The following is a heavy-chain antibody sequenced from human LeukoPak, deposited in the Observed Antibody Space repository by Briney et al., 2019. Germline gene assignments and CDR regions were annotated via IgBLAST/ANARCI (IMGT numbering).Heavy chain of an antibody. J-gene: IGHJ4*02. Sequence: GGSLRLSCATSGFTFSAYSMNWVRQAPGKGLEWVSSISGSSIYINYADSVKGRFTISSDNAKNSLYLQMHTLRAADTAVYYCARAEGLGAVAGLFDYWGQGTLVTVSS. CDR2: ISGSSIYI. CDR3: ARAEGLGAVAGLFDY. V-gene: IGHV3-21*06. CDR1: GFTFSAYS. D-gene: IGHD6-19*01.